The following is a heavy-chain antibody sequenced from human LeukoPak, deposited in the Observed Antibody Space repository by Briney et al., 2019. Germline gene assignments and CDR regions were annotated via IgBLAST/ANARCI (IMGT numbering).Heavy chain of an antibody. J-gene: IGHJ4*02. V-gene: IGHV4-34*01. CDR2: INHSGST. D-gene: IGHD6-19*01. Sequence: PSETLSLTCAVYGGSFSGYYWSWIRQAPGKGLEWIGEINHSGSTNYNPSLKSRVTISVDTSKNQFSLKLSSVTAADTAVYYCARLGSASGWYYFDYRGQGTLVTVSS. CDR1: GGSFSGYY. CDR3: ARLGSASGWYYFDY.